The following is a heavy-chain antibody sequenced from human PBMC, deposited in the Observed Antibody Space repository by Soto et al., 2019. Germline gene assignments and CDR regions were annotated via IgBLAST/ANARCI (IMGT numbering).Heavy chain of an antibody. D-gene: IGHD3-10*01. CDR3: ARDPKQYYYGSGNAFDI. J-gene: IGHJ3*02. Sequence: ASVKVSCKASGYTFTGYYMHWVRQAPGQGLEWMGWISPYNGNTNYAQKLQGRVTMTTDTSTSTAYMELRSLRSDDTAVYYCARDPKQYYYGSGNAFDIWGQGTMVTVSS. CDR2: ISPYNGNT. CDR1: GYTFTGYY. V-gene: IGHV1-18*04.